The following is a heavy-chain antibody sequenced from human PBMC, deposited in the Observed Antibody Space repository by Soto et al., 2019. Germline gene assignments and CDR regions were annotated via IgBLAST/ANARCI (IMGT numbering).Heavy chain of an antibody. CDR1: GFTFSSCS. CDR3: ARVNGPNYFDY. CDR2: ISSSSSYI. V-gene: IGHV3-21*01. J-gene: IGHJ4*02. Sequence: EVQLEESGGGLVKPGGSLRLSCAASGFTFSSCSMNWVRQAPGKGLEWVSFISSSSSYIYYADSVKGRFTISRDDAENSLYLQMNSLRAEDAAVYFCARVNGPNYFDYWGQGTLVTVSS. D-gene: IGHD2-8*01.